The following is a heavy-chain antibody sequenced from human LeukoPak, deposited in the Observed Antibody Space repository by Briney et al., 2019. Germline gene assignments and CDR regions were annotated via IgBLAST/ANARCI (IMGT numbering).Heavy chain of an antibody. Sequence: ASVKVSCKASGYTFTGYYMHWVRQAPGQGLEWMGWINPNSGGTNYAQKFQGRVTMTRDTSISTAYMELSRLRSDDTAVYYCARAPESGYYDFSYQPRFDYWGQGTLVTVSS. J-gene: IGHJ4*02. V-gene: IGHV1-2*02. CDR3: ARAPESGYYDFSYQPRFDY. CDR2: INPNSGGT. D-gene: IGHD3-3*01. CDR1: GYTFTGYY.